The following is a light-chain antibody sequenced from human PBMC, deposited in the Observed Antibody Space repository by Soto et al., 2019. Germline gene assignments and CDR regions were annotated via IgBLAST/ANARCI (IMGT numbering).Light chain of an antibody. V-gene: IGKV1-39*01. CDR3: QHCYSNTWA. CDR2: DAS. CDR1: QSISSY. J-gene: IGKJ1*01. Sequence: DIQMTQSPSSLSASVEDRVAITCRASQSISSYLTWYQQKPGKAPKLLIYDASSLESGVPSRFSGSGSETDFTLTISSLQPEDFATYYCQHCYSNTWAFGQGTKVDIK.